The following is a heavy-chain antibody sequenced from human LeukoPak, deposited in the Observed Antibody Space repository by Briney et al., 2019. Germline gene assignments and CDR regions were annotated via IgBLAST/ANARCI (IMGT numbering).Heavy chain of an antibody. CDR3: ARESGKFDY. V-gene: IGHV3-43*02. J-gene: IGHJ4*02. CDR1: GLPIADFA. CDR2: ISGDGVST. Sequence: QPGGSLRLSCVASGLPIADFAMHWVRQAPGKGLEWVPLISGDGVSTFYADSVKGRFSISRDNSKNSLSLEMNSLRTEDTAMYYCARESGKFDYWGQGTLVAVSS.